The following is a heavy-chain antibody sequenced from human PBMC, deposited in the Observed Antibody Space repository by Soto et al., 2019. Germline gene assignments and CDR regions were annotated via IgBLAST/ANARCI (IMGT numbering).Heavy chain of an antibody. Sequence: EVQLLESGGGLVRPGGSLRLSCAASGFTFSSYAMSWVRQAPGKGLEWVSAISGSGNSPHYADSVKGRFTISRDNSNNTLYLQMHSLRAEDKAVYYCAKAPLAVTGAGFDYWGQGTLVTVSS. CDR2: ISGSGNSP. J-gene: IGHJ4*02. V-gene: IGHV3-23*01. CDR3: AKAPLAVTGAGFDY. CDR1: GFTFSSYA. D-gene: IGHD6-19*01.